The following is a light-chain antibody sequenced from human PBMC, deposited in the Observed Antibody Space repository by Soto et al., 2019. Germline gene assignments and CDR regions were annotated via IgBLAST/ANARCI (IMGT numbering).Light chain of an antibody. J-gene: IGKJ1*01. CDR2: GAS. Sequence: EIEMTHSPATLSVSPGERATLSCRASQSVRGNLAWYQQKPGQAPRLLIHGASTRATGIPARFSGSGSATEFTLTISSLQSEDFAGYYCQQHSEWPPAFGQGTKVDIK. CDR3: QQHSEWPPA. CDR1: QSVRGN. V-gene: IGKV3-15*01.